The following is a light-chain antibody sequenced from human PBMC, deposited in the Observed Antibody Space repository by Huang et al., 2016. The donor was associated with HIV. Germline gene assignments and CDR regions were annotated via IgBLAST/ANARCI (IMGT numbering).Light chain of an antibody. J-gene: IGKJ2*01. CDR1: HGVGAY. Sequence: EILLTQSPTTLSLTPGETATLSCPASHGVGAYLGCYQQKPGQAPKLLIFDASNRATDVPLRFSGNGSETDFSLTITTLEPEDFAVYYCHQRRKWPQTFGQGTTLEI. CDR3: HQRRKWPQT. CDR2: DAS. V-gene: IGKV3-11*01.